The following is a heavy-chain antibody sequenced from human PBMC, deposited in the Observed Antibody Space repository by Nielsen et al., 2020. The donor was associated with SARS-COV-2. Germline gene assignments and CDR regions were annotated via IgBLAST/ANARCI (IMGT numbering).Heavy chain of an antibody. V-gene: IGHV4-39*02. CDR3: ARGDIAVVPAAMFRGDDAFDI. CDR2: IYYSGSV. J-gene: IGHJ3*02. CDR1: GGSLSSRNYY. Sequence: SETLSLTCTVSGGSLSSRNYYWSWIRQPPGKGLEWIGTIYYSGSVSYNPSLRSRVTISVDTSKKHFSLKLTSVTAADTAVYFCARGDIAVVPAAMFRGDDAFDIWGQGTRVRVSS. D-gene: IGHD2-2*01.